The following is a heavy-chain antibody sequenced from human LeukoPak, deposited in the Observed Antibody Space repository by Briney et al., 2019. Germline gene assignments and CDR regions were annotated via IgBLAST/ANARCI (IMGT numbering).Heavy chain of an antibody. CDR1: GGSMTSRY. J-gene: IGHJ4*02. CDR3: ARDLSYCPDASCWGPDVQVVPGYYFDY. V-gene: IGHV4-59*11. CDR2: IHDSGST. D-gene: IGHD6-6*01. Sequence: SETLSLTCTVSGGSMTSRYWSWIRQSPGKGLEWIGYIHDSGSTNYNPSLRSRVTISLDTSNNHFSLRLSSVTAADTAMYYCARDLSYCPDASCWGPDVQVVPGYYFDYWGPGILVTVTS.